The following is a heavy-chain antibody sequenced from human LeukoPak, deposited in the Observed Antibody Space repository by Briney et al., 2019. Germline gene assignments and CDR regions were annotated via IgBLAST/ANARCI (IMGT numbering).Heavy chain of an antibody. D-gene: IGHD1-26*01. Sequence: GRSLRLSCAASGFTFSSYAMHWVRQAPCKGLEWVAVISYDGSNKYYADSVKGRFTISRDNSKNTLYLQMNSLRAEDTAVYYCASLGATTFDYWGQGTLVTVSS. CDR3: ASLGATTFDY. CDR2: ISYDGSNK. CDR1: GFTFSSYA. J-gene: IGHJ4*02. V-gene: IGHV3-30-3*01.